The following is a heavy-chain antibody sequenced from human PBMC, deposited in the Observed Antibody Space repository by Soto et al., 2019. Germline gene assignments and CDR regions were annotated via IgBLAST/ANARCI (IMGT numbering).Heavy chain of an antibody. J-gene: IGHJ4*02. CDR2: IIPIIGVT. V-gene: IGHV1-69*17. CDR3: ARESLGAKGADH. D-gene: IGHD3-16*01. CDR1: GDTFNSYV. Sequence: QVQLVQSGAEVKRPGSSVKVSCESSGDTFNSYVISWVRQAPGQGLEWMGGIIPIIGVTHYAQKFQGRVTISALSTTGTAYMELTNLGIEDTAFYYCARESLGAKGADHWGQGTLVTVSS.